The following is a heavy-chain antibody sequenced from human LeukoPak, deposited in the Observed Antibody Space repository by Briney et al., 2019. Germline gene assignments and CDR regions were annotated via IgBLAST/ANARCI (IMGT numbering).Heavy chain of an antibody. J-gene: IGHJ6*03. CDR2: ISAYNGNT. Sequence: ASVKVSCKASGYTFTSYGISWVRQAPGQGLEWMGWISAYNGNTNYAQKLQGRVTMTTDTSTSTAYMELRSLRPDDTAVYYCARAVGYLPDTHEHYYYYYYMDVWGKGTTVTVSS. CDR3: ARAVGYLPDTHEHYYYYYYMDV. D-gene: IGHD5-18*01. CDR1: GYTFTSYG. V-gene: IGHV1-18*01.